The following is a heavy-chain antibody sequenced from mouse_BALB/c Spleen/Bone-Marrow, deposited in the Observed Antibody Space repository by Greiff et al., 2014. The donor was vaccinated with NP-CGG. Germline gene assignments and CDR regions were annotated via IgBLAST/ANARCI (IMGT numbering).Heavy chain of an antibody. CDR1: GFTFTDYY. V-gene: IGHV7-3*02. CDR2: IRNKANGYTT. Sequence: EVMLVESGGGLVQPGGSLRLSRATSGFTFTDYYMSWVRQPPGKALEWLGFIRNKANGYTTEYSASVKGRFTISRDNSQSILYLQMNTLRAEDSATYYCARDDYYAMDYWGQGTSVTASS. CDR3: ARDDYYAMDY. J-gene: IGHJ4*01.